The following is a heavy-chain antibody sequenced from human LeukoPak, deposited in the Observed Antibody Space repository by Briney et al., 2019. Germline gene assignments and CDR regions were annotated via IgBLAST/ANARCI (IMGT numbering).Heavy chain of an antibody. CDR2: IYSSGST. CDR3: ARGGSSGPDY. CDR1: GDSIISYY. J-gene: IGHJ4*02. D-gene: IGHD6-19*01. V-gene: IGHV4-4*07. Sequence: KPSEPLSLICTVSGDSIISYYWSWTRQPAGGGLECIGRIYSSGSTNYNPSLKSRVTISLDKSKNQFSLKLSSVSAEDTAVYYCARGGSSGPDYWGQGTLVTVSS.